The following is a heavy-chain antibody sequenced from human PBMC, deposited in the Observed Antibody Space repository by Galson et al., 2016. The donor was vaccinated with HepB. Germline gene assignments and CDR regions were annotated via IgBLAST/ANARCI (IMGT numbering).Heavy chain of an antibody. D-gene: IGHD6-13*01. CDR1: GFTFSTYG. CDR3: AREGHIAAPVLDI. Sequence: SLRLSCAASGFTFSTYGMHWVRQAPGKGLEWVALIWYDGSNKYYAHSVKGRFTISRDNSKNTLYLKMNSLRAEDTAVYYCAREGHIAAPVLDIWGQGTMVTVSS. CDR2: IWYDGSNK. J-gene: IGHJ3*02. V-gene: IGHV3-33*01.